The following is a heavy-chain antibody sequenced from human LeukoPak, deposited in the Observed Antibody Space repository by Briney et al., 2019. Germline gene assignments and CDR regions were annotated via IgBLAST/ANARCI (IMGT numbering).Heavy chain of an antibody. CDR1: GFTFTSYG. J-gene: IGHJ4*02. Sequence: PGGSLRLSCAASGFTFTSYGMHWVRQAPGEGLEWVGMIWYDGSHKKYADSVEARFSISRDTSKNTLYLQMNSLRADDTAVYYCARGKSIPATHPIDSWGQGSLVTVSS. V-gene: IGHV3-33*03. CDR2: IWYDGSHK. CDR3: ARGKSIPATHPIDS. D-gene: IGHD2-21*01.